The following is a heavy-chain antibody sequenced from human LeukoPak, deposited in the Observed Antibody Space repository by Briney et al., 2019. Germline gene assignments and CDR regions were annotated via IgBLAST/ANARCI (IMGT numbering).Heavy chain of an antibody. CDR3: ARHLYYYDSSGYPRDY. Sequence: SETLSLTCAVYGGSFSGYYWSWLRQTPGKGLEWIGEINHSGSTNYNPSLKSRVTISVDTSKNQFSLKLSSVTAADTAVYYCARHLYYYDSSGYPRDYWGQGTLVTVSS. CDR2: INHSGST. J-gene: IGHJ4*02. D-gene: IGHD3-22*01. CDR1: GGSFSGYY. V-gene: IGHV4-34*01.